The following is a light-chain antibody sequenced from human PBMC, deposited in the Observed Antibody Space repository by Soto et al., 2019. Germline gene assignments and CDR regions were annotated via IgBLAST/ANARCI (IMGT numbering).Light chain of an antibody. Sequence: EIVLTQSPGTLSLSPGERATLSCRASQSVSSIYLAWYQQKPGKAPRLLIYGASSMATGIPDRFSGSGSVTDFTLTISRLEPEDFAVYYCQEYGSSPRTFGQGTKVEIK. CDR3: QEYGSSPRT. CDR1: QSVSSIY. V-gene: IGKV3-20*01. J-gene: IGKJ1*01. CDR2: GAS.